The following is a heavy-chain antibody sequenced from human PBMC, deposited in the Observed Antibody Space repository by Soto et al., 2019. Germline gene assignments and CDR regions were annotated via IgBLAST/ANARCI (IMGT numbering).Heavy chain of an antibody. Sequence: VASVKFSCKASGYTFTSYGISWVRQAPGQGLEWMGWISAYNGNTNYAQKLQGRVTMTTDTSTSTAYMELRSLRSDDTAVYYCARDQKLIAAAEPDNWFDPWGQGTLVTVSS. CDR2: ISAYNGNT. CDR3: ARDQKLIAAAEPDNWFDP. J-gene: IGHJ5*02. CDR1: GYTFTSYG. V-gene: IGHV1-18*01. D-gene: IGHD6-13*01.